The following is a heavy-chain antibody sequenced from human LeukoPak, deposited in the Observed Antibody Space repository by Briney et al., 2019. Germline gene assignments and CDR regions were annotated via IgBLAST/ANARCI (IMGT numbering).Heavy chain of an antibody. D-gene: IGHD6-13*01. CDR1: GGSISSYY. CDR2: IYYSGST. J-gene: IGHJ4*02. Sequence: SETLSLTCTVSGGSISSYYWSWIRQPPGKGLEWIGYIYYSGSTNYNPSLKSRVTISVDTSKNQFSLKLSSVTAADTAVYYCARNAVPGYSSSWFDYWGQGTLVTVSS. V-gene: IGHV4-59*01. CDR3: ARNAVPGYSSSWFDY.